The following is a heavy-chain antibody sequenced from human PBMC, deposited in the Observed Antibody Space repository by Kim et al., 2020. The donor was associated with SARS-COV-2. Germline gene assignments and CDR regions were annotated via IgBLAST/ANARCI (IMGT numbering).Heavy chain of an antibody. J-gene: IGHJ4*01. V-gene: IGHV4-31*03. D-gene: IGHD6-13*01. Sequence: SETLSLTCIVSGASITTDHYYWTWIRQHPAKGLEWLGSIYFNGNTFYNTSLKTRLSISVDTTKNQFSLNLKSVTAADPATYYCARHRDGPSAGTLDFWG. CDR3: ARHRDGPSAGTLDF. CDR2: IYFNGNT. CDR1: GASITTDHYY.